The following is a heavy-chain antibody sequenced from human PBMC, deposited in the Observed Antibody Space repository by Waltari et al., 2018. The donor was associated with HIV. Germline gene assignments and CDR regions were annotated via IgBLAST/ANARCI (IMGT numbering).Heavy chain of an antibody. V-gene: IGHV3-30*04. D-gene: IGHD6-19*01. J-gene: IGHJ4*02. CDR3: ARGAYSSGWTFDY. Sequence: QVQLVESGGGVVQPGRPLRLACAASGLTFRSFTMHWVRQAPGKGLEWVALISYDGSNKYYADSVKGRFTISRDDCKNTLYLQMNSLRAEDTAVYYCARGAYSSGWTFDYWGQGTLVTVSS. CDR2: ISYDGSNK. CDR1: GLTFRSFT.